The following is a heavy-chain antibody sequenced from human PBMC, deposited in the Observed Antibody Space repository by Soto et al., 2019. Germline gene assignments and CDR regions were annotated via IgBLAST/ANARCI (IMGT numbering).Heavy chain of an antibody. D-gene: IGHD3-10*01. V-gene: IGHV2-5*02. Sequence: QITLQESGPTRVKPTQSLALTCNFSGFSLSTNGVGVGWIRQSPGKALEWLAVIYWDDDKRYSPSLRSRLTINKDTSKNEVVLLMTNMDPVDTGTYYCANRRRWSSNWDSGWFDPWGQGTLVTVSS. CDR2: IYWDDDK. CDR3: ANRRRWSSNWDSGWFDP. J-gene: IGHJ5*02. CDR1: GFSLSTNGVG.